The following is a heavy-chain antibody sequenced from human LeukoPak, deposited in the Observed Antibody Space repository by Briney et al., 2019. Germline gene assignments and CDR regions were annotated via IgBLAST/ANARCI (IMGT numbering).Heavy chain of an antibody. CDR3: ARGSVVPAAIKGGWFDP. Sequence: SETLSLTCAVYGGSFSGYYWSWIRQPPGKGLEWIGEINHSGSTNYNPSLKSRVTISVDTSKNQFSLKLNSVTAADTAVYYCARGSVVPAAIKGGWFDPWGQGTLVTVSS. V-gene: IGHV4-34*01. J-gene: IGHJ5*02. D-gene: IGHD2-2*02. CDR2: INHSGST. CDR1: GGSFSGYY.